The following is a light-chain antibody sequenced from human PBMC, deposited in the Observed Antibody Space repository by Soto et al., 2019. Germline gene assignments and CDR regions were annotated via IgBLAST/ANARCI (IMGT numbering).Light chain of an antibody. Sequence: SVLTQPASVSGSPGQSITISCTGASSDVGSFDHVSWYQQHPGKVPRLLIYDVSSRPSGVSDRFSGSKSGNTASLTISGLQAEDEAEYYCNSFTTTNTYVFGTGTKVTVL. CDR1: SSDVGSFDH. J-gene: IGLJ1*01. V-gene: IGLV2-14*03. CDR3: NSFTTTNTYV. CDR2: DVS.